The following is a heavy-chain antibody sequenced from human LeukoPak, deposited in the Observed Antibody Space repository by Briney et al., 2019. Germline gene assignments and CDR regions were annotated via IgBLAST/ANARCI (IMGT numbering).Heavy chain of an antibody. V-gene: IGHV1-2*02. Sequence: ASVKVSCKASGYTFTGYYMHWVRQAPGQGLEWMGWINPNSGGTNYAQKFQGRVTMTRDTSISTAYMELSRLRSDETAVYYCARGDVDTAMVDYWGQGTLVTVSS. D-gene: IGHD5-18*01. CDR3: ARGDVDTAMVDY. CDR2: INPNSGGT. CDR1: GYTFTGYY. J-gene: IGHJ4*02.